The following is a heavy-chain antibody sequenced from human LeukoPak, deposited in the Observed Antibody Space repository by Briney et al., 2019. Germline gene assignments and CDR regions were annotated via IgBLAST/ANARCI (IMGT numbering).Heavy chain of an antibody. CDR3: AKEDDYGSNSYDY. CDR1: GYTFTGYY. J-gene: IGHJ4*02. CDR2: VNPNSGGT. D-gene: IGHD4-23*01. V-gene: IGHV1-2*02. Sequence: ASVKVSCKASGYTFTGYYIHWVRQAPGQGLEWMGWVNPNSGGTNYAQKFQGRVTMTRDTSISTAYMELSRLRSDDTAVYYCAKEDDYGSNSYDYWGQGSLVTVSS.